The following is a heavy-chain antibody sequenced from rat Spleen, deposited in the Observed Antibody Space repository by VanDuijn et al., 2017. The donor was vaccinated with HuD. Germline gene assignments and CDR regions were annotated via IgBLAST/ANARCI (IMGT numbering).Heavy chain of an antibody. CDR1: GFTFSNYY. CDR2: ISAGGGNT. J-gene: IGHJ2*01. CDR3: TTVYTTDYYFDY. Sequence: EVQLVESGGGLVQPGRSLKLSCAASGFTFSNYYMAWVRQAPTKGLEWVAYISAGGGNTYYRDSVKGRFTISRDNAKSTLYLQMDSLRSEDTATYYCTTVYTTDYYFDYWGQGVMVTVSS. V-gene: IGHV5-27*01. D-gene: IGHD1-6*01.